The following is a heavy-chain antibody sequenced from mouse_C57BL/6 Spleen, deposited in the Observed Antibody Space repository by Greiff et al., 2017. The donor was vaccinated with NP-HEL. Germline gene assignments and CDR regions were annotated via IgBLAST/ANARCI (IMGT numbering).Heavy chain of an antibody. Sequence: VQLQESGAELVKPGASVTMSCKASGYTFTSYWITWVKQRPGQGLEWIGDIYPGSGSTNYNEKLKSKATLTVDTSSSTAYMQLSSLTSEDSAVYYCARGGDGYFFCYWGQGTTLTVSS. J-gene: IGHJ2*01. V-gene: IGHV1-55*01. CDR2: IYPGSGST. D-gene: IGHD2-3*01. CDR1: GYTFTSYW. CDR3: ARGGDGYFFCY.